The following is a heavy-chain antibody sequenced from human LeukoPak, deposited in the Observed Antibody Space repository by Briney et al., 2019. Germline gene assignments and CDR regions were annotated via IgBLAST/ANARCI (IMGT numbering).Heavy chain of an antibody. D-gene: IGHD3-22*01. CDR1: GGSIRSHY. CDR3: ARGGNYYDSSALFDY. Sequence: ETLSLTCTVSGGSIRSHYWSWIRQPPGKGLQWIGYIYYSGSTNYNPSLKSRVTLSVDTSKNQFSLKLSSVTAADTAVYYCARGGNYYDSSALFDYWGQGTLVTVSS. J-gene: IGHJ4*02. V-gene: IGHV4-59*11. CDR2: IYYSGST.